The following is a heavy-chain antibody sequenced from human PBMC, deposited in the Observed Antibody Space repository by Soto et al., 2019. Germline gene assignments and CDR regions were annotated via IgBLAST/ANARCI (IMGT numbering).Heavy chain of an antibody. J-gene: IGHJ4*02. V-gene: IGHV3-23*01. CDR1: GFTFSSYA. CDR2: ISVSGGST. CDR3: AKSAQYDYIWGSYRPEQIFDY. D-gene: IGHD3-16*02. Sequence: PGGSLRLSCAASGFTFSSYAMSWVRQAPGKGLEWVSAISVSGGSTYYADSVKGRFTISRDNSKNTLYLQMNSLRAEDTAVYYFAKSAQYDYIWGSYRPEQIFDYWGQGTLVTVSS.